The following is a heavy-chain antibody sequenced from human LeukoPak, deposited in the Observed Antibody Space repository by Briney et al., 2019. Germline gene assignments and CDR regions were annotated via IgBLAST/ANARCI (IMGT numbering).Heavy chain of an antibody. CDR1: GFTFSSYG. J-gene: IGHJ4*02. Sequence: PGGSLRLSCAASGFTFSSYGMSWVRQPPGKGLEWIGEINHSGSTNYNPSLKSRVTISVDTSKNQFSLKLSSVTAADTAVYYCARHLAAAPPIDYWGQGTLVTVSS. D-gene: IGHD6-13*01. V-gene: IGHV4-34*01. CDR2: INHSGST. CDR3: ARHLAAAPPIDY.